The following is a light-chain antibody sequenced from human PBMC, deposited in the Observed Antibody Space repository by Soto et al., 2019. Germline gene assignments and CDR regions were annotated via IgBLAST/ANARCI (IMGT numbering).Light chain of an antibody. CDR1: QSVLYSSNNENS. CDR3: QQYDSTPYT. CDR2: WAS. J-gene: IGKJ2*01. V-gene: IGKV4-1*01. Sequence: DIVMTQSPDSLAVSLGERATINCKSSQSVLYSSNNENSLAWYQQKPGQPPKLLIYWASTRESGVPDRFSGSGSGTDFTLTISSLQADDVAVYYCQQYDSTPYTFGQGTKLEIK.